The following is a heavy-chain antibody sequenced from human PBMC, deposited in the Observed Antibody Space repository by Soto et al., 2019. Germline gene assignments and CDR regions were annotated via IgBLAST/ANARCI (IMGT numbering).Heavy chain of an antibody. V-gene: IGHV3-64D*06. J-gene: IGHJ4*02. Sequence: GGSLRLSCSASGFTFSSYAMHWVRQAPGKGLEYVSAISSNGGSTYYADSVKGRFTISRDNSKNTLYLQMSSLRAEDTAVYYCVKGGIRGHSYGFPDYWGQGTPVTVSS. CDR1: GFTFSSYA. CDR2: ISSNGGST. D-gene: IGHD5-18*01. CDR3: VKGGIRGHSYGFPDY.